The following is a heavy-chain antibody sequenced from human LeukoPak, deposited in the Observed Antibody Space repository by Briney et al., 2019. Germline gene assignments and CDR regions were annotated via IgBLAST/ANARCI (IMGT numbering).Heavy chain of an antibody. CDR1: GGXISSGDYY. Sequence: SETLSLTCTASGGXISSGDYYWSWIRQPPGKGLQWIGYIYYSGSTYYNPSLKSRVTISVDTSKNQFSLKLSSVTAADTAVYYCARDYQKEYYYGSGSRYFDYWGQGTLVTVSS. CDR3: ARDYQKEYYYGSGSRYFDY. V-gene: IGHV4-30-4*01. D-gene: IGHD3-10*01. CDR2: IYYSGST. J-gene: IGHJ4*02.